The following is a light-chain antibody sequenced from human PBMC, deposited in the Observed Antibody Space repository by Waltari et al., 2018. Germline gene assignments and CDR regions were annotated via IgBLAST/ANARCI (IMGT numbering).Light chain of an antibody. J-gene: IGKJ1*01. CDR3: QMYVRLPAT. V-gene: IGKV3-20*01. CDR2: DAS. CDR1: QSVGRS. Sequence: EIVLTQSPGTLSLSPGERAILSCRASQSVGRSLCWYQQKNVQAPRLLISDASTRATGIPDRFSGGGSGTDFSLTISRLEPEDFAVYYCQMYVRLPATFGQGTKVEI.